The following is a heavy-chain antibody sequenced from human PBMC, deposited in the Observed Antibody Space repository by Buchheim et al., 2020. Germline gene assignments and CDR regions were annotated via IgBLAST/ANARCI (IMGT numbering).Heavy chain of an antibody. CDR2: IYYSGST. D-gene: IGHD3-22*01. V-gene: IGHV4-59*01. Sequence: QVQLQESGPGLVKPSETLSLTCTVSGVSISGYYWSWVRQPPGKGLEWIGYIYYSGSTNYNPSLKGRVTISVDTSKNQFSLKLSSVTAADTAVYYCAREGYYYDSSGYSNWFDPWGQGTL. CDR1: GVSISGYY. J-gene: IGHJ5*02. CDR3: AREGYYYDSSGYSNWFDP.